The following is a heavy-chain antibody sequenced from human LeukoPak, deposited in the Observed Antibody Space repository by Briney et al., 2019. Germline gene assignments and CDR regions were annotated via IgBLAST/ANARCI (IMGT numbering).Heavy chain of an antibody. J-gene: IGHJ3*02. Sequence: GGSLSLSCAASGFPFSSYAKYWARQAPGKGLEGVAYISYDGSNKYYADSVKGRFTISRDNPKNTLYLQMNSLRAEDTAVYNCARGRSDYYDSSGYFDAFDIWGQGTMVTVSS. CDR2: ISYDGSNK. CDR1: GFPFSSYA. CDR3: ARGRSDYYDSSGYFDAFDI. D-gene: IGHD3-22*01. V-gene: IGHV3-30-3*01.